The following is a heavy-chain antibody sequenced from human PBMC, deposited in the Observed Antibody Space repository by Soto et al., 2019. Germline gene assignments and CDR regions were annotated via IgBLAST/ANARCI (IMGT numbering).Heavy chain of an antibody. CDR3: ARTPDH. CDR1: GGSSSSGGYS. D-gene: IGHD2-15*01. J-gene: IGHJ4*02. CDR2: IYYSGST. Sequence: QVQLQASGPGLVKPSQTLSLTCTVSGGSSSSGGYSWSWIRQHPGKGLEWIVYIYYSGSTDYNPCFKRGVTISVDTSNYQFPLKLSTVTAAHTAVYYWARTPDHRGQGTLITVSS. V-gene: IGHV4-31*03.